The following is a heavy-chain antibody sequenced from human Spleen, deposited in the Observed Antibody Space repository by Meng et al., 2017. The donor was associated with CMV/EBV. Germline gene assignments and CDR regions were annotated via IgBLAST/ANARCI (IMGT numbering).Heavy chain of an antibody. CDR3: ARDSGSYPYYYYGMDV. V-gene: IGHV1-2*02. CDR2: INPNSGGT. D-gene: IGHD1-26*01. Sequence: ASVKVSCKASGYTFTGYYMHWVRQAPGQGLEWMGWINPNSGGTNYAQKFQGRVTMTRDTSISTAYMELSRLRSEDTAVYYCARDSGSYPYYYYGMDVWGQGTTVTVSS. CDR1: GYTFTGYY. J-gene: IGHJ6*02.